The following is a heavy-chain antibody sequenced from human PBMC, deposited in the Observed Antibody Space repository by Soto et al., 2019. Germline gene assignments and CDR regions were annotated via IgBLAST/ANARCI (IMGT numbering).Heavy chain of an antibody. V-gene: IGHV1-8*02. CDR2: MNPNSGNT. CDR3: ARTLYGDNVDY. D-gene: IGHD4-17*01. Sequence: ASVKVSCAASGYTFTGYSMHWVRQAPGQGLEWMGWMNPNSGNTGYAQKFQGRVTMTRNTSISTAYMELSSLRSEDTAVYYCARTLYGDNVDYWGQGTLVTVSS. CDR1: GYTFTGYS. J-gene: IGHJ4*02.